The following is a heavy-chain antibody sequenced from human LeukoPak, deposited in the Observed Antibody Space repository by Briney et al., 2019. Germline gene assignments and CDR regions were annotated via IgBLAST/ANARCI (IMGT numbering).Heavy chain of an antibody. CDR1: GFTFSGYG. CDR2: ISYDGSNK. J-gene: IGHJ4*02. V-gene: IGHV3-30*03. CDR3: AGDDTSAYIAGY. D-gene: IGHD3-16*01. Sequence: PGRSLRLSCAASGFTFSGYGMRWVRQAPGKGLEWVAVISYDGSNKYYADSVKGRFTISRDNSKNTVYLQLDSLRPEDTAVYYCAGDDTSAYIAGYWGQGTLVSVSS.